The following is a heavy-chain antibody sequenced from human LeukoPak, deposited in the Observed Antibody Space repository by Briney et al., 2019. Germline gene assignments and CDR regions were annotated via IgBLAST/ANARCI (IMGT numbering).Heavy chain of an antibody. D-gene: IGHD5-18*01. J-gene: IGHJ3*02. CDR3: PRDRYSYAYHDAFDI. V-gene: IGHV3-33*01. CDR2: IWYDGSNK. CDR1: GFTFSSYG. Sequence: GGSLRLSCAASGFTFSSYGMHWVRQAPGKGLEWVAVIWYDGSNKYYAGSVKGRFTISRDNSKNTLYLQMNSLRAEDTAVYYCPRDRYSYAYHDAFDIWGQGTMVTVSS.